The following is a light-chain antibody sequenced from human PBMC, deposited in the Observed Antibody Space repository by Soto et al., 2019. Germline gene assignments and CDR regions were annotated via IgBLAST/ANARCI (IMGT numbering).Light chain of an antibody. CDR2: KAS. CDR1: QTISSW. V-gene: IGKV1-5*03. Sequence: DIQMTQSPSTMSGSVGDRVTITCRASQTISSWLAWYQQKPGKAPKLLIDKASTLKSGVPSRFSGSGSGTEFTLPISSLQPDDFATYYCQHYNRYSEAFGQGTKVELK. J-gene: IGKJ1*01. CDR3: QHYNRYSEA.